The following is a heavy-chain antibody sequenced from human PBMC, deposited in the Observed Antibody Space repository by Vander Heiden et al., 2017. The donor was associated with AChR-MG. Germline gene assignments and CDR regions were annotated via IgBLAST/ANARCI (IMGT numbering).Heavy chain of an antibody. CDR3: AGDYDILTGYSRRGVQGRY. D-gene: IGHD3-9*01. CDR2: SIPIFGTA. J-gene: IGHJ4*01. Sequence: QVQLVQSGAEVKKPGSSVKVSCKASGATFSSYPIGWVRQAPGQGLEWMGGSIPIFGTANYAQKFQGRVTITADESTSTAYMELSSLRSEDTAVYYCAGDYDILTGYSRRGVQGRYWGHGTLVTVSS. V-gene: IGHV1-69*01. CDR1: GATFSSYP.